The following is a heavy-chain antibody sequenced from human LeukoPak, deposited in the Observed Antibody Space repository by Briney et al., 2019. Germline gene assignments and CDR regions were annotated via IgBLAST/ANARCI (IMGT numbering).Heavy chain of an antibody. CDR3: AREPKQWLTPIDY. V-gene: IGHV3-7*01. Sequence: GGSLRLSCVASGFTFSSYWMTWVRQAPGKGLEWVANMRQDGNEKYYVDSVRGRFTISRDNAKNSLYLQMNSLRAEDTAVYYCAREPKQWLTPIDYWGQGTLVTVSS. D-gene: IGHD6-19*01. CDR1: GFTFSSYW. J-gene: IGHJ4*02. CDR2: MRQDGNEK.